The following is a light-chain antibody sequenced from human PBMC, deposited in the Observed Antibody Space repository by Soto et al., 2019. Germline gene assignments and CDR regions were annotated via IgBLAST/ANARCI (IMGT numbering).Light chain of an antibody. CDR3: QQYGSSPLT. CDR1: QSVSSNY. V-gene: IGKV3-20*01. Sequence: EIVLTQSPATLSLSPGERATLFCRASQSVSSNYLAWYQRKPGQAPRLLIYIASSRAPGIPDRFSGSGSGTDFTLTISRLEPEDFAVYYCQQYGSSPLTFGGGTKVEI. CDR2: IAS. J-gene: IGKJ4*01.